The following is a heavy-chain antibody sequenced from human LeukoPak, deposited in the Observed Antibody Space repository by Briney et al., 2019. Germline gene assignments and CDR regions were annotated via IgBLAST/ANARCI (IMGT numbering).Heavy chain of an antibody. CDR1: GFTFSSYA. D-gene: IGHD6-13*01. Sequence: GGSLRLSCAGSGFTFSSYAMSWVRQAPGKGLEWVSSISGSAISTYFADSVKGRFTISRDNSKNTLYLQMNSLRAEDTAVYYCAKGGELAAAGTEEYFQHWGQGTLVTVSS. V-gene: IGHV3-23*01. CDR2: ISGSAIST. J-gene: IGHJ1*01. CDR3: AKGGELAAAGTEEYFQH.